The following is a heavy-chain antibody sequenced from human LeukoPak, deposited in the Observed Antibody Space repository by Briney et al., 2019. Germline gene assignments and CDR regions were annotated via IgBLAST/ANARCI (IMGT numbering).Heavy chain of an antibody. Sequence: GGSLRLSCAASGFTFDDYAMHWVRQAPGKGLEWVSTISGSGGSTYYADSVKGRFTISRDNSKNTLYLQMNSLRAEDTAVYYCANPTLVVLEGYWGQGTLVTVSS. CDR3: ANPTLVVLEGY. CDR1: GFTFDDYA. D-gene: IGHD2-15*01. V-gene: IGHV3-23*01. CDR2: ISGSGGST. J-gene: IGHJ4*02.